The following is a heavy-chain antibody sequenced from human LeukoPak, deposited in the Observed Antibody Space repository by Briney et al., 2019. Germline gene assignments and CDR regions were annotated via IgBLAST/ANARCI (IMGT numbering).Heavy chain of an antibody. V-gene: IGHV3-7*01. D-gene: IGHD1-14*01. J-gene: IGHJ4*02. CDR3: ARGGNLEN. CDR1: GFTLNRYW. CDR2: INEDGGER. Sequence: PGGSLRLSCAASGFTLNRYWMSWVRQAPGKGLEWVANINEDGGERHYVASVKGRFTISRDNAKNSLYLQMNSLRAEDTAVYYCARGGNLENWGGGTLVTVSS.